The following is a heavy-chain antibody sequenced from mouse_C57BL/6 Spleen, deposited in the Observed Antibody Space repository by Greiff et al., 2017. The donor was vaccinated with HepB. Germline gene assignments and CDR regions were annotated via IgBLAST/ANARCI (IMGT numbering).Heavy chain of an antibody. Sequence: VQLQQPGAELVMPGASVKLSCKASGYTFTSYWMHWVKQRPGQGLEWIGEIDPSDSYTNYNQKFKGKSTLTVDKSSSTAYMQLSSLTSEDSAVYYCARRAYYRILWYFDVWGTGTTVTVSS. J-gene: IGHJ1*03. D-gene: IGHD2-14*01. CDR2: IDPSDSYT. CDR1: GYTFTSYW. V-gene: IGHV1-69*01. CDR3: ARRAYYRILWYFDV.